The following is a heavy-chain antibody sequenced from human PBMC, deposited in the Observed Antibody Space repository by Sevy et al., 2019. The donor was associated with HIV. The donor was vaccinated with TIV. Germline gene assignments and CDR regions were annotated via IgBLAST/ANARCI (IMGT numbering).Heavy chain of an antibody. CDR1: GSIVSTIT. CDR2: IYSGGNT. CDR3: ARGMILEGSWYGMDV. Sequence: GGSLSFPCPVSGSIVSTITMPWAPRAQGRGLEGVSVIYSGGNTFYADSVRGRFTISRDNSKNTLYLQMNSLRAEDTAVYYCARGMILEGSWYGMDVWGQGTTVTVSS. V-gene: IGHV3-53*01. D-gene: IGHD3-3*01. J-gene: IGHJ6*02.